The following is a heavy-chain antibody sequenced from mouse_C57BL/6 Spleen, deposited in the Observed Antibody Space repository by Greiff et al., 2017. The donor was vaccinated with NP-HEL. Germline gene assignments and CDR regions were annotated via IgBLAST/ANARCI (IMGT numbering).Heavy chain of an antibody. CDR1: GYSITSGYY. Sequence: EVQLQESGPGLVKPSQSLSLTCSVTGYSITSGYYCNWIRQFPGNKLEWMGYISYDGSNNYNPSLKNRISITRDTSKNQFFLKLNSVTTGDTATYCCARVGSDGYYWGQGTRVTVCA. CDR2: ISYDGSN. V-gene: IGHV3-6*01. CDR3: ARVGSDGYY. D-gene: IGHD2-3*01. J-gene: IGHJ3*01.